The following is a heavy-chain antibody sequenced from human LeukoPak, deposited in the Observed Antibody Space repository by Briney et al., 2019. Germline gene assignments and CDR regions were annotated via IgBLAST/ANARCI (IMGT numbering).Heavy chain of an antibody. D-gene: IGHD4-17*01. CDR1: GYSFTNYA. Sequence: ASVKVSCKASGYSFTNYAMNWVRQAPGQGLEWMGGIIPIFGTANYAQKFQGRVTITADKSTSTAYMELSSLRSEDTAVYYCARTVTPRYYYYYMDVWGKGTTVTVSS. CDR3: ARTVTPRYYYYYMDV. V-gene: IGHV1-69*06. CDR2: IIPIFGTA. J-gene: IGHJ6*03.